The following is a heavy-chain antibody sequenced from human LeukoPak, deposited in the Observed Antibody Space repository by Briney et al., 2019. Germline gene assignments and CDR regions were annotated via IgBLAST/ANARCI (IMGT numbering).Heavy chain of an antibody. Sequence: ASVKVSCKASGYTFTSYYMHWVRQAPGQGLEWMGITNPSGGSTSYAQKFQGRVTMTTETSTSTAYMELRSLRSDDTAVYYCARVPELPDYWGQGTLVTVSS. CDR2: TNPSGGST. J-gene: IGHJ4*02. V-gene: IGHV1-46*01. D-gene: IGHD2-15*01. CDR1: GYTFTSYY. CDR3: ARVPELPDY.